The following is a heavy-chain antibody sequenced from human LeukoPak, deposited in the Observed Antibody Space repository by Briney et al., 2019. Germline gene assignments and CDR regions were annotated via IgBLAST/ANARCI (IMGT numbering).Heavy chain of an antibody. CDR3: AKDSGDFWSGYYTGIDAFDI. CDR2: IRYDGSNK. V-gene: IGHV3-30*02. D-gene: IGHD3-3*01. J-gene: IGHJ3*02. Sequence: PGGSLRLSCAASGFTFSSYGMHWVRQAPGKGLEWVAFIRYDGSNKYYADSVKGRFTISRDNSKNTLYLQINSLKAEDTAVYYCAKDSGDFWSGYYTGIDAFDIWGQGTMVTVSS. CDR1: GFTFSSYG.